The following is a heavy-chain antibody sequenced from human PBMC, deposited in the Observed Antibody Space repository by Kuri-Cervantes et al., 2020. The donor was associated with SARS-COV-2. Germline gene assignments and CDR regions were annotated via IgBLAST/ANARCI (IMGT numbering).Heavy chain of an antibody. V-gene: IGHV3-7*03. J-gene: IGHJ6*02. CDR1: GFYFTSHS. Sequence: GGSRRLSCAASGFYFTSHSMSWVRKAAGKGLEWVATVKQDGREKYFGQSVKGRFIISRDKAKKSLYLQMNGLRVEDTAVYYCARGGWVRGVIDPYYYYGMDVWGQGTTVTVSS. CDR3: ARGGWVRGVIDPYYYYGMDV. D-gene: IGHD3-10*01. CDR2: VKQDGREK.